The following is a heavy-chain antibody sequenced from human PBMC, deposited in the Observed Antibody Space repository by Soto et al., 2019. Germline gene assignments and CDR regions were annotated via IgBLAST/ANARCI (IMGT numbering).Heavy chain of an antibody. CDR1: GYTFTSYG. CDR3: ARGRITIFEAVILDFDY. V-gene: IGHV1-18*01. J-gene: IGHJ4*02. D-gene: IGHD3-3*01. CDR2: ISAYNGNT. Sequence: ASVKVSCKASGYTFTSYGISWVRQAPGQGLEWMGWISAYNGNTNYAQKLQGRVTMTTDTSTSTAYMELRSLRSDDTAVYYCARGRITIFEAVILDFDYWGQGTLVTVSS.